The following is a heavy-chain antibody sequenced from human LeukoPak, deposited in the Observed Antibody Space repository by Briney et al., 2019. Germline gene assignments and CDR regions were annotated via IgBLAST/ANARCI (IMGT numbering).Heavy chain of an antibody. V-gene: IGHV3-30-3*01. D-gene: IGHD3-9*01. Sequence: GGSLRLSCAASGFTFSSYAMHWVRQAPGKGLEWVAVISYDGSNKYYADSVKGRFTISRDNSKNTLYLQMNSLRAEDTAVYYCARDSTRYYDILTGYWPYYYYGMDVWGQGTTVTVSS. CDR3: ARDSTRYYDILTGYWPYYYYGMDV. CDR2: ISYDGSNK. J-gene: IGHJ6*02. CDR1: GFTFSSYA.